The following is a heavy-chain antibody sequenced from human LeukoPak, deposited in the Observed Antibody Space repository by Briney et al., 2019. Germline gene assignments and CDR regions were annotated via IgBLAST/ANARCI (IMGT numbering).Heavy chain of an antibody. CDR1: GFSFGSYW. V-gene: IGHV3-7*01. CDR2: IKRDGSEK. J-gene: IGHJ4*02. CDR3: ARDPVRRYDY. Sequence: GGSLRLSCAASGFSFGSYWMSWVRQAPGKGLEWVANIKRDGSEKYYVDSVKGRFTISRDNAKNSLYLQMNSLRAEDTAVYYCARDPVRRYDYWGQGTLVTVSS. D-gene: IGHD1-1*01.